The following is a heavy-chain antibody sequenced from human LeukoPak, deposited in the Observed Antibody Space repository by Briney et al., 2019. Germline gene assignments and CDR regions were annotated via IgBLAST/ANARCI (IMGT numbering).Heavy chain of an antibody. D-gene: IGHD2-15*01. CDR1: GFIFSSYE. V-gene: IGHV3-48*03. J-gene: IGHJ6*02. CDR3: GRGSDGRGGTYYYYYAMDV. CDR2: ISSSGSTI. Sequence: PRGSLRLSCAASGFIFSSYEMNWVRQAPGKGPEWVSYISSSGSTIYYADSVKGRFTISRDDAKNSLFLQMDSLRAEDTAVYYCGRGSDGRGGTYYYYYAMDVWGQGTTVTVSS.